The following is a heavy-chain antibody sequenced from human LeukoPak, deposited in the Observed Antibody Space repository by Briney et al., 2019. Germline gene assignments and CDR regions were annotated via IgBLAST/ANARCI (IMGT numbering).Heavy chain of an antibody. D-gene: IGHD3-16*01. V-gene: IGHV1-2*02. Sequence: ASVKVSCKASGYTFTGYYIHWVRQAPGQGLEWMGWINPNSGGPDYAQKFQGRVTMTRDTSISTAYMEMSRLRSDDTAVYYCARDVSAGGTNWFDPWGQGTLVTVSS. CDR1: GYTFTGYY. J-gene: IGHJ5*02. CDR3: ARDVSAGGTNWFDP. CDR2: INPNSGGP.